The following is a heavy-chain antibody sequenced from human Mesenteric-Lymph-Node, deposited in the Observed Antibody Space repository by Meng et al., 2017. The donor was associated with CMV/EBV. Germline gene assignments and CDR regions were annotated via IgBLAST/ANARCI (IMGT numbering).Heavy chain of an antibody. CDR2: INSDGSTT. V-gene: IGHV3-74*01. CDR3: ARVGEYYDFWSGYYYYGMDV. Sequence: GESLKISCAASGFTLSTYWMHWVRQVPGKGLVWVSRINSDGSTTSYADSVKGRFTISRDNAKNSLYLQMNSLRAEDTAVYYCARVGEYYDFWSGYYYYGMDVWGQGTTVTVSS. CDR1: GFTLSTYW. J-gene: IGHJ6*02. D-gene: IGHD3-3*01.